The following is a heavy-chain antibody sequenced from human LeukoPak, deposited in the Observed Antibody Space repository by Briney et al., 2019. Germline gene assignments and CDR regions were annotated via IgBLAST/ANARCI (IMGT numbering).Heavy chain of an antibody. D-gene: IGHD1-26*01. V-gene: IGHV3-23*01. Sequence: GGSLRLSCAASGFTFSTYAMSWVRQAPGKGLEWVSAISGSGSSTYYADSVKGRFTISRDNSKNTLYLQMNSLRVEDTAVYYCARERGSYTGTSDYWGQGTLATVSS. CDR2: ISGSGSST. CDR1: GFTFSTYA. CDR3: ARERGSYTGTSDY. J-gene: IGHJ4*02.